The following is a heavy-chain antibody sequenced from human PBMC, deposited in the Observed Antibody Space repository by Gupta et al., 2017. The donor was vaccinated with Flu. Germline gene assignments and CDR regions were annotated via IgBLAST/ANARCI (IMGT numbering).Heavy chain of an antibody. CDR2: IYYSGST. D-gene: IGHD2-15*01. CDR3: ARGYCSGGSCYLIWFDP. Sequence: QVHLQESGPGLVKPSQTLSLTCTVSGGPISSGGYYWSWMRPAPGKGLEWIGYIYYSGSTYYNPSLKSRVTISVDTSKNQFSLKLSSVTAADTAVYYCARGYCSGGSCYLIWFDPWGQGTLVTVSS. CDR1: GGPISSGGYY. V-gene: IGHV4-31*03. J-gene: IGHJ5*02.